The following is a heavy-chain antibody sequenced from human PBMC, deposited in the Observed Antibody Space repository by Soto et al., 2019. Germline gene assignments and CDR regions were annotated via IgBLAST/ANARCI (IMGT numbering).Heavy chain of an antibody. D-gene: IGHD3-10*01. Sequence: SEALSLTCAVYGGSFSGYYWSCIRQPPGKGLEWIGEINHSGSTNYNPSLKSRVTISVDTSKNQLSLKLSSVTAADTAVYYCARGGSGAHYYYYYGMDVWGQGTTVTVSS. CDR2: INHSGST. V-gene: IGHV4-34*01. CDR1: GGSFSGYY. CDR3: ARGGSGAHYYYYYGMDV. J-gene: IGHJ6*02.